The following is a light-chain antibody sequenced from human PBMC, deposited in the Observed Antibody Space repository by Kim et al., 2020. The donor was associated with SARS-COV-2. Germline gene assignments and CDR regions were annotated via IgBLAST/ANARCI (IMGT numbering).Light chain of an antibody. CDR2: QDS. J-gene: IGLJ2*01. CDR1: KLGDKY. V-gene: IGLV3-1*01. CDR3: QAWDSSTVV. Sequence: VSPGQTASITCSGDKLGDKYACWYQQKPRQSPVLVIYQDSKRPSGIPERFSGSNSGNTATLTISGTQAMDEADYYCQAWDSSTVVFGGGTKLTVL.